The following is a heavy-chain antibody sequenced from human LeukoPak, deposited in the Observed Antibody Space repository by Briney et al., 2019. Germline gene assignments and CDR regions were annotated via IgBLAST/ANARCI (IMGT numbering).Heavy chain of an antibody. D-gene: IGHD4-23*01. V-gene: IGHV4-34*01. CDR3: ARDGGPNNYWFDP. Sequence: SETLSLTCALYGGSFSGYYGLWIRQAPGKGLEWLGEVGHSGLTNYKPSLKSRLTISLDMSKNQFSLRLTSVTAADTAVYYCARDGGPNNYWFDPWGQGTLVTVSS. CDR1: GGSFSGYY. J-gene: IGHJ5*02. CDR2: VGHSGLT.